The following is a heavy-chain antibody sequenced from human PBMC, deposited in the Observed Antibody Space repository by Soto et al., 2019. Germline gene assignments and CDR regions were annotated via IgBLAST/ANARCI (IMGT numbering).Heavy chain of an antibody. V-gene: IGHV1-46*03. CDR3: ARDVVTTSRYYYYMDV. J-gene: IGHJ6*03. Sequence: ASVKVSCKASGYTFTSYYMHWVRQAPGQGLEWMGIINPSGGSTSYAQKFQGRVTMTRDTSTSTVYMELSSLRSEDTAVYYCARDVVTTSRYYYYMDVWGKGTTVTVSS. CDR1: GYTFTSYY. D-gene: IGHD2-21*02. CDR2: INPSGGST.